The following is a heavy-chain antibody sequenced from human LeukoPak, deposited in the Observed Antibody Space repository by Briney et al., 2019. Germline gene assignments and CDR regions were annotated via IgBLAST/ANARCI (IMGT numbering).Heavy chain of an antibody. J-gene: IGHJ3*02. CDR1: GGSISDFC. V-gene: IGHV4-4*07. D-gene: IGHD6-13*01. CDR3: ARSATAADDAFDI. Sequence: SETLSLTCAVSGGSISDFCWNWIRQPAGKGLEWIGHIYNSGTTNYNPSLKSRVTMSVDTSKNQFSLKVTSMTAADTAVYYCARSATAADDAFDIWGQGTRVIVSS. CDR2: IYNSGTT.